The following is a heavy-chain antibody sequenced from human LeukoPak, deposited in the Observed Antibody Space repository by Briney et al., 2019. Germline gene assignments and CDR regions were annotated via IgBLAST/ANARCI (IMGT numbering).Heavy chain of an antibody. CDR3: AKGGQWLVPGMDV. V-gene: IGHV3-30*18. CDR2: ISYDGSNK. CDR1: GFTFSSYG. Sequence: GRFLRLSCAASGFTFSSYGMHWVRQAPGKGLEWVAVISYDGSNKYYADSVKGRFTISRDNSKNTLYLQMNSLRAEDTAVYYCAKGGQWLVPGMDVWGQGTTVTVSS. D-gene: IGHD6-19*01. J-gene: IGHJ6*02.